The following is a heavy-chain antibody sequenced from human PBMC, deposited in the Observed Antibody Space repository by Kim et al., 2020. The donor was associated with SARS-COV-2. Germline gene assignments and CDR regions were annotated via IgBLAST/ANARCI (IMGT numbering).Heavy chain of an antibody. Sequence: SETLSLTCSISGGSISNSRSYWGWIRQPPGKGLEWIGSIYYRGSTYYNPSLKSRVTISIDMSKNQFSLKLSSVTAADTAVYYCGTGAEKFYVEIACWGQG. CDR1: GGSISNSRSY. J-gene: IGHJ4*02. D-gene: IGHD1-26*01. CDR3: GTGAEKFYVEIAC. CDR2: IYYRGST. V-gene: IGHV4-39*01.